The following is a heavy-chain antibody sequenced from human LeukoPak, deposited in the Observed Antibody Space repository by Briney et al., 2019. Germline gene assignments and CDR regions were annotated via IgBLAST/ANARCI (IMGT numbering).Heavy chain of an antibody. CDR1: GGSISSGDYY. CDR2: IYYSGST. V-gene: IGHV4-30-4*01. J-gene: IGHJ5*02. CDR3: ARRPKYNWFDP. Sequence: PSETLSLTCTVSGGSISSGDYYWSWIRQPPGKGLEWIGYIYYSGSTYYNPSLKSRVAISVDTSKNQFSLKLSSVTAADTAVYYCARRPKYNWFDPWGQGTLVTVSS.